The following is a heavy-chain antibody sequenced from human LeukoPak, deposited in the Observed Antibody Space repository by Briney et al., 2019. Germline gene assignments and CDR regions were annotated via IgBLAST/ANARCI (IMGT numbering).Heavy chain of an antibody. CDR3: TRDISGANFDY. CDR2: INPNNGGT. J-gene: IGHJ4*02. V-gene: IGHV1-2*02. CDR1: GYTLTTYF. D-gene: IGHD1-26*01. Sequence: GASVKVSCRTSGYTLTTYFMHWVRQAPGQGLEWMGWINPNNGGTNCAQKFQGRVTLSRDTSINTAYMELSELSFDDTAVYYCTRDISGANFDYWGQGTLVTVSS.